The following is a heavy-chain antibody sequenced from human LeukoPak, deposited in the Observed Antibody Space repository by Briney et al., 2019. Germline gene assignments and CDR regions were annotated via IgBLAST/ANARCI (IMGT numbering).Heavy chain of an antibody. Sequence: PSETLSLTCTVSGGSISGYYWSWIRQPPGKGLDCIGDIYYSGSTNYNPSLKSRVTISVDTSRNQFSLKLTSVTAADTAVYYCAKVSDRDSSGYYWGFEYWGQGTLVTVSS. CDR2: IYYSGST. CDR1: GGSISGYY. D-gene: IGHD3-22*01. J-gene: IGHJ4*02. CDR3: AKVSDRDSSGYYWGFEY. V-gene: IGHV4-59*08.